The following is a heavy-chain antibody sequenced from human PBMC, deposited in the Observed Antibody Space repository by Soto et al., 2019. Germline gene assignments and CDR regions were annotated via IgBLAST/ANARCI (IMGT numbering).Heavy chain of an antibody. V-gene: IGHV3-23*01. CDR1: GFTFSSYA. CDR3: AKDQRAYCSSTSCQRGDY. J-gene: IGHJ4*02. CDR2: ISGSGGST. D-gene: IGHD2-2*01. Sequence: PGGSLRLSCAASGFTFSSYAMSWVRQAPGKGLEWVSAISGSGGSTYYADSVKGRFTISRDNSKNTLYLQMNSLRAEDTAVYYCAKDQRAYCSSTSCQRGDYWGQGTLVTVS.